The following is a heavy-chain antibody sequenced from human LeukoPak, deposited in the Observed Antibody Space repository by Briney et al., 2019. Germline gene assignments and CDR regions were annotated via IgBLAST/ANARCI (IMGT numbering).Heavy chain of an antibody. CDR2: ISYDGSNK. D-gene: IGHD2-8*02. CDR3: AKDRGGYTGGYYYYGMDV. Sequence: GGSLRLSCAASGFTFSSYGMHWVRQAPGKGLEWVAVISYDGSNKYYADSVKGRFTISRDNSKNTLYLQMNSLRAEDTAVYYCAKDRGGYTGGYYYYGMDVWGQGTTVTVSS. J-gene: IGHJ6*02. V-gene: IGHV3-30*18. CDR1: GFTFSSYG.